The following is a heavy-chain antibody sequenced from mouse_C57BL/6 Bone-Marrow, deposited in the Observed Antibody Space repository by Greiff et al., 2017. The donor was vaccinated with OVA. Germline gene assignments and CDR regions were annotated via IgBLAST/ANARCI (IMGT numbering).Heavy chain of an antibody. D-gene: IGHD2-5*01. Sequence: VHLVESGAELVRPGASVTLSCKASGYTFTDYEMHWVKQPPVHGLEWIGAIDPETGGTAYNQKFQGKAILTADKSSSTAYMELRSLTSEDSAVYYCTRGYSNYYAMDDWGQGTSVTVSS. CDR1: GYTFTDYE. J-gene: IGHJ4*01. CDR2: IDPETGGT. V-gene: IGHV1-15*01. CDR3: TRGYSNYYAMDD.